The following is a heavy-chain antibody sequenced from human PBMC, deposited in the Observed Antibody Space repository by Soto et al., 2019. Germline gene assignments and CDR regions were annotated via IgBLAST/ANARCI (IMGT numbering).Heavy chain of an antibody. V-gene: IGHV3-33*01. CDR3: ARDGTITFGGVIVQFGY. CDR2: IWYDGSNK. D-gene: IGHD3-16*02. J-gene: IGHJ4*02. CDR1: GFTFSSCG. Sequence: GGSLRLSCAASGFTFSSCGMHWVRQAPGKGLEWVAVIWYDGSNKYYADSVKGRFTISRDNSKNTLYLQMNSLRAEDTAVYYCARDGTITFGGVIVQFGYWGQGTLVTVSS.